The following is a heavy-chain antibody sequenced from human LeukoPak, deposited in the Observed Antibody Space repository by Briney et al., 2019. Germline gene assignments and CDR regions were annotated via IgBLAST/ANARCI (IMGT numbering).Heavy chain of an antibody. CDR3: ARGFTIFGVVIWN. CDR2: INSDGSST. Sequence: GGSLRLSCAASGFTFSSYWMHWVRQAPGKGLAWVSRINSDGSSTSYADSVKGRFTISRDNAKNTLYLQMNSLRAEDTAVYYCARGFTIFGVVIWNWSQGTLVTVSS. CDR1: GFTFSSYW. D-gene: IGHD3-3*01. V-gene: IGHV3-74*01. J-gene: IGHJ4*02.